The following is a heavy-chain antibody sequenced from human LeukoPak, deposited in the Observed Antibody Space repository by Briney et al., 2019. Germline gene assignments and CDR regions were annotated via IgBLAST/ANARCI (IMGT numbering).Heavy chain of an antibody. Sequence: AGGSLRLSCAASGFTFSNYWMSWVRQAPGKGLEWVSAISGSGGSTYYADSVKGRFTISRDNSKNTLYLQMNSLRAEDTAVYYCAKDLVWRGYWGQGTLVTVSS. D-gene: IGHD2-2*01. J-gene: IGHJ4*02. CDR3: AKDLVWRGY. CDR2: ISGSGGST. V-gene: IGHV3-23*01. CDR1: GFTFSNYW.